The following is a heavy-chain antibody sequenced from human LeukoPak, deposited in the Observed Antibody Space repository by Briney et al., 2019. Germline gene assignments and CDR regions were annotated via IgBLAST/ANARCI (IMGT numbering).Heavy chain of an antibody. J-gene: IGHJ4*02. Sequence: PGGSLRLSCAASGFTFSSYAMHWVRQAPGKGLEWVAVISYDGSNKYYADSVKGRFTISRDNSKNTLYLQMNSLRAEDTAVYYCARDPSGHDYGDYGFDYWGQGTLVTVSS. V-gene: IGHV3-30-3*01. D-gene: IGHD4-17*01. CDR1: GFTFSSYA. CDR3: ARDPSGHDYGDYGFDY. CDR2: ISYDGSNK.